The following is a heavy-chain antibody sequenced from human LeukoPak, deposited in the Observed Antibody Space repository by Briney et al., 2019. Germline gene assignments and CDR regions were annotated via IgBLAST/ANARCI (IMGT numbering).Heavy chain of an antibody. CDR1: GFTFSSYG. Sequence: PGGSLRLSCAASGFTFSSYGMHWVRQAPGKGLEWVAVIWYDGSNKYYADSVKGRFTISRDNSKNTLYLQMNSLRAEDTAVYYCAREKLILGYCSSTSCYPTNWFDPWGQGTLVTVSS. CDR3: AREKLILGYCSSTSCYPTNWFDP. J-gene: IGHJ5*02. V-gene: IGHV3-33*01. CDR2: IWYDGSNK. D-gene: IGHD2-2*01.